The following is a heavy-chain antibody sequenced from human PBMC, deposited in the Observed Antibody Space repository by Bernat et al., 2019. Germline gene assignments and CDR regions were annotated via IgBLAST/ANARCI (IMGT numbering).Heavy chain of an antibody. V-gene: IGHV3-7*01. CDR1: GFTFSSYW. CDR2: IKHDGSEK. D-gene: IGHD4-23*01. J-gene: IGHJ4*02. CDR3: ARHPEHGGNTFFDY. Sequence: EVQLVESGGGLVQPGGSLRLSCAASGFTFSSYWMSWVRQAPGKGLEWVANIKHDGSEKCYVDSVKGRFIISRDNAQNSLYLEMNSLRAEDTAVYYCARHPEHGGNTFFDYWGQGALVTVSS.